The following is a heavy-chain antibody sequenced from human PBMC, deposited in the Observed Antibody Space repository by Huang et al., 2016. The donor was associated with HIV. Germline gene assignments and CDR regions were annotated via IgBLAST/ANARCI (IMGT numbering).Heavy chain of an antibody. CDR2: IYPADSDT. V-gene: IGHV5-51*03. Sequence: EVQLVQSEAEVKKPGESLKISCRGSGYSFTNYWIGWVRQSPGEGREWMGVIYPADSDTRYSPSFQGQVTFSADKSTRTAYLQWSSLQASDTAIYYCARSEVLVTAVPFDHWGQGTLVTVSS. CDR3: ARSEVLVTAVPFDH. J-gene: IGHJ4*02. CDR1: GYSFTNYW. D-gene: IGHD2-21*02.